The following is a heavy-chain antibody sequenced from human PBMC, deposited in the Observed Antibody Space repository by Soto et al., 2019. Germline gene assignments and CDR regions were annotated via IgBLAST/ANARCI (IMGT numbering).Heavy chain of an antibody. CDR1: GFTFSTSG. Sequence: QVQMVESGGGVVQPGTSLRLSCATSGFTFSTSGMHWVRQAPGKGLEWVAMISHDGSVTYYTDSVQGRFTISRDTPKNTLYLQMHTLRDQDTAIYYCAKDWGSSGWYTWFVPWGQGNRVNVS. J-gene: IGHJ5*02. V-gene: IGHV3-30*18. CDR2: ISHDGSVT. D-gene: IGHD6-13*01. CDR3: AKDWGSSGWYTWFVP.